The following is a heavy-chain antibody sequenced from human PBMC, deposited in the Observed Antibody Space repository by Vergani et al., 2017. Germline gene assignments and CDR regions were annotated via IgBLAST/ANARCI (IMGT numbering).Heavy chain of an antibody. CDR3: ARISETYGSGSYRSGCDY. D-gene: IGHD3-10*01. J-gene: IGHJ4*02. V-gene: IGHV2-26*01. CDR2: IFSNDEK. CDR1: GFSLSNARMG. Sequence: QVTLKESGPVLVKPTETLTLTCTVSGFSLSNARMGVSWIRQPPGKALEWLAHIFSNDEKSYSTALKSRHSISKDTSKSQVVLTMTNMDPVDTATYYCARISETYGSGSYRSGCDYWGQGTLVTVSS.